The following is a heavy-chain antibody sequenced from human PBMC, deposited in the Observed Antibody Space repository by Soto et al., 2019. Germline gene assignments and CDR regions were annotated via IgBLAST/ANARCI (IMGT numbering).Heavy chain of an antibody. Sequence: PGESLKISFKGSGYSFTSYWIGWVRQMPGKGLEWMGIIYPGDSDTRYSPSFQGQVTVSADKSISTAYLQWSSLKASDTAMYYCARGGYCSSTSCPNPYYYGMDVWGQGTTVTVSS. CDR3: ARGGYCSSTSCPNPYYYGMDV. CDR1: GYSFTSYW. CDR2: IYPGDSDT. V-gene: IGHV5-51*01. J-gene: IGHJ6*02. D-gene: IGHD2-2*01.